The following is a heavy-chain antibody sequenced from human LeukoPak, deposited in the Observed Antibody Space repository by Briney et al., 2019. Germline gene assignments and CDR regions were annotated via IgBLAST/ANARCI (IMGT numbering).Heavy chain of an antibody. Sequence: GGSLRLSCAASGFTFSSYAMHWVRQAPGKGLEWVAVISYDGSNKYYADSVKGRFTISRDNSKNTLYLQMNSLRAEDTAAYYCARGSYYYDSSGYEIFDYWGQGTLVTVSS. CDR1: GFTFSSYA. D-gene: IGHD3-22*01. CDR3: ARGSYYYDSSGYEIFDY. J-gene: IGHJ4*02. V-gene: IGHV3-30*04. CDR2: ISYDGSNK.